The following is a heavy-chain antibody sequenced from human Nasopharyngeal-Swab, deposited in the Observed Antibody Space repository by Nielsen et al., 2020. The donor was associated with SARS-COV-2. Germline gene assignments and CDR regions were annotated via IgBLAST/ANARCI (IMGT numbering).Heavy chain of an antibody. Sequence: GESLKISCAASGFTFSTYWMHWVRQAPGKGLVWVSRINSDGSSTSYADSVKGRFTISRDNAKNTLYLQMNSLRAEDTAVYYCAMEKYYDFWSGYYGMDVWGQGTTVTVSS. CDR1: GFTFSTYW. J-gene: IGHJ6*02. V-gene: IGHV3-74*01. D-gene: IGHD3-3*01. CDR3: AMEKYYDFWSGYYGMDV. CDR2: INSDGSST.